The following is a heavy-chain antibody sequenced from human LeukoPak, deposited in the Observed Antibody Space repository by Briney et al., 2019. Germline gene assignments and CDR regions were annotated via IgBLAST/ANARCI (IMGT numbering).Heavy chain of an antibody. CDR2: IIPIFGTA. Sequence: SVTVSCKASGGTFISYAISWVRQAPGQGLEWMGGIIPIFGTANYAQKFQGRVTITADESTSTAYMELSSLRSEDTAVYYCARGGGMVRGVTDPYYYYGMDVWGKGTTVTVSS. CDR3: ARGGGMVRGVTDPYYYYGMDV. J-gene: IGHJ6*04. CDR1: GGTFISYA. D-gene: IGHD3-10*01. V-gene: IGHV1-69*13.